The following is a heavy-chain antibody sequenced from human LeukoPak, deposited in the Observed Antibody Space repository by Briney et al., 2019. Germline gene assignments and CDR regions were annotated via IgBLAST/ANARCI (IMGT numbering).Heavy chain of an antibody. Sequence: GASMKVSCKASGYTFTGYYMHWVRQAPGLGLEWMGWINPNSGGTKSAQKFQGRVTMARDTSISTAYMELSSLTSDDTAVYYCARGGSEDPTGGGSIDYWGQGTLVTVSS. J-gene: IGHJ4*02. CDR1: GYTFTGYY. V-gene: IGHV1-2*02. CDR3: ARGGSEDPTGGGSIDY. CDR2: INPNSGGT. D-gene: IGHD2-8*02.